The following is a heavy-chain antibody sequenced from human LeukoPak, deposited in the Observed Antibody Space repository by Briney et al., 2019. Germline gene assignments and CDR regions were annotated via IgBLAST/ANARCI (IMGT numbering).Heavy chain of an antibody. CDR3: ARGGYYGSGNDFRFDP. Sequence: PSETLSLICSVSSYSINSNYYWGWIRQSPGKGLEWIGSIYHTGSTYYNPSLKSRVTISLDTSKNQFSLKLSSVTAADTAVYYCARGGYYGSGNDFRFDPWGQGTLVTVSS. CDR2: IYHTGST. D-gene: IGHD3-10*01. CDR1: SYSINSNYY. V-gene: IGHV4-38-2*02. J-gene: IGHJ5*02.